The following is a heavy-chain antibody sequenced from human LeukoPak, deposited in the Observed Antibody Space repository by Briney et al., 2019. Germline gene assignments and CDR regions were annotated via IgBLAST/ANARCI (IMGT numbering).Heavy chain of an antibody. J-gene: IGHJ4*02. D-gene: IGHD3-9*01. CDR1: GGSISSYY. CDR2: IYYSGST. V-gene: IGHV4-59*01. CDR3: ARVHFDWYSPHYFDY. Sequence: PSETLSLTCTVSGGSISSYYWSWIRQPPGKGLEWIGYIYYSGSTNYNPSLKSRVTISVDTSKNQFSLKLSSVTAADTAVYYCARVHFDWYSPHYFDYWGQGTLVTVSS.